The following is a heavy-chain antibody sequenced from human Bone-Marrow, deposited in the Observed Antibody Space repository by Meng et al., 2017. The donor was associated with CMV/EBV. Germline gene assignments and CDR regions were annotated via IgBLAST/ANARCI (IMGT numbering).Heavy chain of an antibody. CDR3: ARGLEEYLGWEMGY. D-gene: IGHD2/OR15-2a*01. J-gene: IGHJ4*02. V-gene: IGHV3-74*03. Sequence: EVQLVESXXGLVQXGGSLILSCAVSGFTLRSYWMHWVRQAPGKGLEWVSRIDIDGRDITYADSVKGRFTISRDTAKNTLYLEMNSLRVEDTAVYYCARGLEEYLGWEMGYRGQGTLVTVSS. CDR2: IDIDGRDI. CDR1: GFTLRSYW.